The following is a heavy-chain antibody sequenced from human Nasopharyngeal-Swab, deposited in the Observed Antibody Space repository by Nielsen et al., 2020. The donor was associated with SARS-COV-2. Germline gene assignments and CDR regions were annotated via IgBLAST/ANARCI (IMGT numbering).Heavy chain of an antibody. J-gene: IGHJ4*02. CDR1: GFSLSTSGVG. CDR3: AHRRRGLPIDY. V-gene: IGHV2-5*01. Sequence: SGPTLVKPPQTLTLTCTFSGFSLSTSGVGVGWIRQPPGKALEWLALIYWNDDKRYSPSLKSRLTITKDTSKNQVVLTMTNMDPVDTATYYCAHRRRGLPIDYWGQGTLVTVSS. CDR2: IYWNDDK. D-gene: IGHD3-10*01.